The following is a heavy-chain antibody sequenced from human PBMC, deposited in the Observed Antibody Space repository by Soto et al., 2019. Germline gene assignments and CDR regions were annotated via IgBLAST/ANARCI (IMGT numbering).Heavy chain of an antibody. J-gene: IGHJ4*02. Sequence: QVPLQESGPRLVRPSGTLSLTCTVSSGSITSANWRSWVRQPPGRGLAWIGEIYHSGITNYNLSIKRRVTLSVDKSKNQFSLSLSSVTAADTAMDYCARRGGGVVLAATPPFDYWGQGTLVTVSS. CDR1: SGSITSANW. D-gene: IGHD2-15*01. CDR3: ARRGGGVVLAATPPFDY. V-gene: IGHV4-4*02. CDR2: IYHSGIT.